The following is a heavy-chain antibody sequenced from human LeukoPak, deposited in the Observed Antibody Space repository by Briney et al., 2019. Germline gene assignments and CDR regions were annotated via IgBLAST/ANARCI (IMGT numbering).Heavy chain of an antibody. CDR3: ARVNYYDSSGYYKSFDY. V-gene: IGHV4-61*01. J-gene: IGHJ4*02. D-gene: IGHD3-22*01. Sequence: SETLSLTCTVSGGSVSSGSYYWSWIRQPPGTGLEWIGYIYYSESTNYNPSLKSRVTISVDTSKNQFSLKLSSVTAADTAVYFCARVNYYDSSGYYKSFDYWGQGTLVTVSS. CDR2: IYYSEST. CDR1: GGSVSSGSYY.